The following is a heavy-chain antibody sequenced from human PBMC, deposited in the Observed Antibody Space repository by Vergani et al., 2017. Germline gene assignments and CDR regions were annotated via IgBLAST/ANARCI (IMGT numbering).Heavy chain of an antibody. CDR3: ARARYSGSYSFDY. V-gene: IGHV2-26*01. D-gene: IGHD1-26*01. CDR2: IFSNDEK. Sequence: QVTLKESGPVLVKPTETLTLTCTVSGFSLSNARMGVSWIRQPPGKALEWLAHIFSNDEKSYSTSLKSRLTISKDTSKSQVVLTMTNMDPLDTATYYCARARYSGSYSFDYWGQGTLVTVSS. J-gene: IGHJ4*02. CDR1: GFSLSNARMG.